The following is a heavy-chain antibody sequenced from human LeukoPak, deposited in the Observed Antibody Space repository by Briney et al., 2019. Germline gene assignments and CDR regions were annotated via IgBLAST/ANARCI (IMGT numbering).Heavy chain of an antibody. CDR3: ARVVSSSLGDYMDV. D-gene: IGHD6-6*01. J-gene: IGHJ6*03. CDR1: GYTFTGYY. V-gene: IGHV1-2*02. CDR2: INPNSGGT. Sequence: GASVKVSCKASGYTFTGYYMHWVRQAPGQGLEWMGWINPNSGGTNYAQKFQGRVTMTRDTSISTAYMELSRLRSDDTAVYYCARVVSSSLGDYMDVWGKGTTVTVSS.